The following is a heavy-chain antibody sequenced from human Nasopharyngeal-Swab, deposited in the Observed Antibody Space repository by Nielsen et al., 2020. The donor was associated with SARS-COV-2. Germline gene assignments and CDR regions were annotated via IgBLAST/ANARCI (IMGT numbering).Heavy chain of an antibody. J-gene: IGHJ6*02. CDR1: GYTFNNYY. CDR3: ARRGRCSGSSCDMDV. V-gene: IGHV1-46*02. D-gene: IGHD2-2*01. Sequence: SVTVSCKASGYTFNNYYIHWVRQAPGQGLAWMGMINPGRGGTTYAQKFQGRVTMTRDTSPSTVFMDLSSLRSEDTAVYYCARRGRCSGSSCDMDVWGQGTTVTVSS. CDR2: INPGRGGT.